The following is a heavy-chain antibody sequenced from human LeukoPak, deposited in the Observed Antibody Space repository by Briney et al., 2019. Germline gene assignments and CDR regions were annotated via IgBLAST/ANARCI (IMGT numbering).Heavy chain of an antibody. CDR1: GGTFSSYA. J-gene: IGHJ4*02. V-gene: IGHV1-69*05. CDR3: ARDGGYSYGLYFDY. Sequence: SVKVSCKASGGTFSSYAISWVRQAPGQGLEWMGRIIPIFGTANYAQKFQGRVTITTDESTSTAYMELSSLRSEDTAVYYCARDGGYSYGLYFDYWGQGTPVTVSS. D-gene: IGHD5-18*01. CDR2: IIPIFGTA.